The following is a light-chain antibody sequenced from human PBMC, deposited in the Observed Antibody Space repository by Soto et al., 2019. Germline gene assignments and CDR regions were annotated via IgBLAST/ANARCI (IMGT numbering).Light chain of an antibody. CDR1: SSNIGSNT. Sequence: QSVLTQPPSTSGTLGQRVTISCSGSSSNIGSNTVSWFQQLRGTAPKLLIFRNYQRPSGVPDRFSGSESGASASLAISGLQSEDQAHYSSAAWDESLNGYVFGAGTKVTV. V-gene: IGLV1-44*01. CDR3: AAWDESLNGYV. J-gene: IGLJ1*01. CDR2: RNY.